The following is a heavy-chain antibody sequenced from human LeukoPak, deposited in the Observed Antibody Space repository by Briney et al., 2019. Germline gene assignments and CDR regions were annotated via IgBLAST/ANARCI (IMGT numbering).Heavy chain of an antibody. D-gene: IGHD6-19*01. Sequence: XXXSRSTNYNPSLKSRVTISVDTSKNQFSLKLSSVTAADTAVYYCARVFCMPRLWGCSSGWYDYWGQGTLVTVSS. CDR3: ARVFCMPRLWGCSSGWYDY. J-gene: IGHJ4*02. CDR2: XXXSRST. V-gene: IGHV4-34*01.